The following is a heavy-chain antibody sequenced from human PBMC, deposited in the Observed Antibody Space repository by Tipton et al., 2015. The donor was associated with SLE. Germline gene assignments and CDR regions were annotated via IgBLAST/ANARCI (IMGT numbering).Heavy chain of an antibody. V-gene: IGHV3-23*01. CDR3: ARVPRPDSSGSPLGY. Sequence: SLRLSCAASGFTFSSCAMSWVRQAPGKGLEWISSISGSGDTTYYADSVKGRFTISRDNSKTTVYLQMNSLRAEDTAVYYCARVPRPDSSGSPLGYWGQGTLVTVSS. CDR1: GFTFSSCA. J-gene: IGHJ4*02. D-gene: IGHD3-22*01. CDR2: ISGSGDTT.